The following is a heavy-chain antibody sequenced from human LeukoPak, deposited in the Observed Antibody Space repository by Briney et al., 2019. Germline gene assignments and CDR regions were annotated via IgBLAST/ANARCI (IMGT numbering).Heavy chain of an antibody. V-gene: IGHV4-30-4*01. J-gene: IGHJ5*02. CDR2: IYYSGST. CDR3: ARGLTAAAGDNWSDP. D-gene: IGHD6-13*01. Sequence: SQTLSLTCTVSGGSISSGDYYWSWIRQPPGKGLEWIGYIYYSGSTYYNPSLKSRVTISVDTSKNQFSLKLSSVTAADTAVYYCARGLTAAAGDNWSDPWGQGTLVTVSS. CDR1: GGSISSGDYY.